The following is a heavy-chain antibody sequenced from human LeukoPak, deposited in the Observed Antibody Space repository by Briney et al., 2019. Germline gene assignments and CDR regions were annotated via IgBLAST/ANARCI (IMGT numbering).Heavy chain of an antibody. Sequence: GGSLRLSCEASGFTFSSYWMSWVRQAPGKGLEWVANIKTDGSEKYYVDSVKGRFTISRDNAKNSLYLQMNSLRAEDTAVYYCAKPLKPQPSYSGSYYGYYYGMDVWGQGTTVTVSS. CDR3: AKPLKPQPSYSGSYYGYYYGMDV. J-gene: IGHJ6*02. D-gene: IGHD1-26*01. V-gene: IGHV3-7*03. CDR1: GFTFSSYW. CDR2: IKTDGSEK.